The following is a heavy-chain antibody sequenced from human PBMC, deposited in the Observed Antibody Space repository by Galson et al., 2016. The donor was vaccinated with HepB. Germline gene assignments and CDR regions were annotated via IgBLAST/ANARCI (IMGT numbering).Heavy chain of an antibody. Sequence: SLRLSCAVSGFTFTTYSMSWVRQVPGKGLEWVSSISSRSSYIYYADSVKGRSTISRDNARNSLYLEINSLRAEDTALYYCARLGAGAMPTNFERDYYYGMDFWGQGTTVTVSS. D-gene: IGHD5-24*01. CDR3: ARLGAGAMPTNFERDYYYGMDF. CDR1: GFTFTTYS. V-gene: IGHV3-21*06. J-gene: IGHJ6*02. CDR2: ISSRSSYI.